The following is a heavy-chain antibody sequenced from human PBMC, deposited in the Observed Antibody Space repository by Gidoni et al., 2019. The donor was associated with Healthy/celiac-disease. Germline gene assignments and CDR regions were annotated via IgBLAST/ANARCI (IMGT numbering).Heavy chain of an antibody. CDR3: ARVQNKIVVVPAATAEYYYYYYMDV. D-gene: IGHD2-2*01. Sequence: EVQLVESGGGLVQPGGSLRLSCAASGFTFSSYWMGWVRQAPGKGLEWVANIKQEGSEKYYVDSVKGRFTISRDNAKNSLYLQMNSLRAEDTAVYYCARVQNKIVVVPAATAEYYYYYYMDVWGKGTTVTVSS. CDR1: GFTFSSYW. CDR2: IKQEGSEK. V-gene: IGHV3-7*01. J-gene: IGHJ6*03.